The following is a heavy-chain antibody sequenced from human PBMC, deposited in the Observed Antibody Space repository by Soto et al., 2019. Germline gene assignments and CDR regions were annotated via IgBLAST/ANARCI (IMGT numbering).Heavy chain of an antibody. V-gene: IGHV4-59*08. J-gene: IGHJ5*02. Sequence: SETLSLTCTVSGGSISSYYWSWIRQPPGKGLEWIGYIYYSGSTNYNPSLKSRVTISVDTSKNQFSLKLSSVTAADTAVYYCARLPVVRGVIGWFDPWGQGTLVTVS. CDR2: IYYSGST. CDR3: ARLPVVRGVIGWFDP. D-gene: IGHD3-10*01. CDR1: GGSISSYY.